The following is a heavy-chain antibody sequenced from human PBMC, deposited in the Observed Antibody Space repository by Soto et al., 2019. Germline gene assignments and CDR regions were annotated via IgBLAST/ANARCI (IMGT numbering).Heavy chain of an antibody. Sequence: RASVKVSCKASGYTFTSYAMHWVRQAPGQRLEWMGWINAGNGNTKYSQKFQGRVTITRDTSAGTAYMELSSLRSEDTAVYYCARTYDFWSGYFPHFDYWGQGXLVTVSS. V-gene: IGHV1-3*01. J-gene: IGHJ4*02. D-gene: IGHD3-3*01. CDR2: INAGNGNT. CDR3: ARTYDFWSGYFPHFDY. CDR1: GYTFTSYA.